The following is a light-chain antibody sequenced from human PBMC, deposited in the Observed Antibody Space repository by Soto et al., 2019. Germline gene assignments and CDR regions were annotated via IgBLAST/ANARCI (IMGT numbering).Light chain of an antibody. CDR2: DAS. J-gene: IGKJ1*01. V-gene: IGKV3-11*01. CDR1: QSVSSY. Sequence: EIVLTQSPDTLSLSPGERATLSCRASQSVSSYLAWYQQKPGQAPRLLIYDASNRATGIPARFSGSGSGTDFTLTISSLEPEDFAVYYCQQRSNWPITFGQGTKVDI. CDR3: QQRSNWPIT.